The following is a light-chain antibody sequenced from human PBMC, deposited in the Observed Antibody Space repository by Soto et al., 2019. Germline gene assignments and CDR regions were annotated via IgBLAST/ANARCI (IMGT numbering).Light chain of an antibody. CDR2: DVS. V-gene: IGLV2-14*01. J-gene: IGLJ1*01. CDR3: SSYTSRSSSTYV. Sequence: QSALTQPASVSGSPGQSITISCTGTSSDVGGYNYVSWYQQHPGKAPKLMIYDVSNRPSGVSNRFSGSKSGNTASLTISWLQAEDEADYYCSSYTSRSSSTYVFGTGTKLTVL. CDR1: SSDVGGYNY.